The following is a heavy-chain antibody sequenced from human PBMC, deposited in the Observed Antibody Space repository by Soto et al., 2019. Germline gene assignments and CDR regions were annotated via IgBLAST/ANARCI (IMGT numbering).Heavy chain of an antibody. V-gene: IGHV4-59*01. CDR1: GGSISSYY. CDR2: IHYSGST. D-gene: IGHD3-10*01. J-gene: IGHJ6*02. Sequence: QVQLQESGPGLVKPSETLSLTCTVSGGSISSYYWSWIRQPPGKGLEWIGYIHYSGSTNYNPSLKSRVTMSVDTSKNQFSLKLSSVTAADTAVYYCARGWFGASYGMDVWGQGTTVTVSS. CDR3: ARGWFGASYGMDV.